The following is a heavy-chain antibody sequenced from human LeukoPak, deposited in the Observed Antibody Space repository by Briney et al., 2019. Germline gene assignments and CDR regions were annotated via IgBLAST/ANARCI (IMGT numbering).Heavy chain of an antibody. Sequence: SETLSLTCTVSGDSISSYYWSWIRQPPGKGLEWIGYIYYSGSTNYNPSLKSRVTISADTSKNQFSLKVNSVTAADTAVYYCARGGVMIDYWGQGTLVTVSS. D-gene: IGHD2-8*01. CDR3: ARGGVMIDY. V-gene: IGHV4-59*01. CDR1: GDSISSYY. CDR2: IYYSGST. J-gene: IGHJ4*02.